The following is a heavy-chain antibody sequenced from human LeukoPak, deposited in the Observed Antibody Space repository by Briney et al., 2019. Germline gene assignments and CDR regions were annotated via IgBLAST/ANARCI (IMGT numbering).Heavy chain of an antibody. D-gene: IGHD2-15*01. CDR1: GFTFSSYA. CDR3: AREVVAGPIFDY. J-gene: IGHJ4*02. CDR2: ISYDGSNK. V-gene: IGHV3-30*04. Sequence: PGGSLRLSCAASGFTFSSYAMHWVRQAPGKGLEWVAVISYDGSNKYYADSVKGRFTISRDNSKNTLYLQMNSLRAEDTAVYYCAREVVAGPIFDYWGQGTLVTVSS.